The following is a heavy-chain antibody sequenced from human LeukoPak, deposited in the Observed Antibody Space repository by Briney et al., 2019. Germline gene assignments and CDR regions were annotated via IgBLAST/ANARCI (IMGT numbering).Heavy chain of an antibody. CDR2: IYYSGST. D-gene: IGHD6-13*01. J-gene: IGHJ5*02. CDR3: ARRAAAPDIVWFDR. CDR1: GGSISSSSYY. Sequence: SETLSLTCTVSGGSISSSSYYWGWIRQPPGKGLEWIGSIYYSGSTYYNPSLKSRVTISVDTSKNQFSLKLSSVTASETAVCYRARRAAAPDIVWFDRWGEGTLV. V-gene: IGHV4-39*01.